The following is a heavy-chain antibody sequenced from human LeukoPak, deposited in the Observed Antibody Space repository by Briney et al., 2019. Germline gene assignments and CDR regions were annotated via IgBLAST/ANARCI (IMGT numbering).Heavy chain of an antibody. CDR2: FDPEDGET. CDR1: GYTLTELS. Sequence: ASVKVSCKVSGYTLTELSMHWVRQAPGKGLEWMGDFDPEDGETIYAQKFQGRVTMTEDTSTDTAYMELSSLRSEDTAVYYCATDSVGSSWYGSWGQGTLVTVSS. J-gene: IGHJ4*02. D-gene: IGHD6-13*01. V-gene: IGHV1-24*01. CDR3: ATDSVGSSWYGS.